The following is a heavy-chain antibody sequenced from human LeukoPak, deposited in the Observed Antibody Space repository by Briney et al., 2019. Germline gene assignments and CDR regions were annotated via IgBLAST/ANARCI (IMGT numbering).Heavy chain of an antibody. V-gene: IGHV3-48*03. Sequence: GGSLRLSCAASGFTFNTYEMSWIRQAPGKGLEWVSFISPTSITIYYADSVKGRFTISRDNAKNSVFLQMNSLRAEDTAVYYCARKLANTVSFDYWGQGTLVTASS. D-gene: IGHD4-11*01. CDR3: ARKLANTVSFDY. CDR2: ISPTSITI. J-gene: IGHJ4*02. CDR1: GFTFNTYE.